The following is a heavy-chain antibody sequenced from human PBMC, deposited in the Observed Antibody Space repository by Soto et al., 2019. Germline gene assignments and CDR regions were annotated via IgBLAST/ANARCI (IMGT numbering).Heavy chain of an antibody. D-gene: IGHD1-26*01. V-gene: IGHV3-11*05. CDR3: AKTVGLGPFGHFTL. CDR2: ISHTSHYM. J-gene: IGHJ2*01. Sequence: QEQLVECGGGLVKPGGSLRLSCAASGFTFSDAYMSWIRQAPGKGLEGVSYISHTSHYMKYSDSVEGRFTVSRDNAKNSLYLHMTSLRAEDTAVYYCAKTVGLGPFGHFTLWGRGTLVIVSS. CDR1: GFTFSDAY.